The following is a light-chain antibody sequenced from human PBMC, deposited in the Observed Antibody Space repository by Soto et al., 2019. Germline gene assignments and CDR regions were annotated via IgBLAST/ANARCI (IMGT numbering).Light chain of an antibody. V-gene: IGLV2-14*01. Sequence: QSALTQPASVSGSPGQSITISCTGTSSDVGGYNYVSWYQQHPGKAPKLLIYEVSHRPSGVSYRFSGSKSANTASLTISGLQAEDEADYYCSSYTSSRTPIFGGGTKLIVL. CDR1: SSDVGGYNY. CDR2: EVS. J-gene: IGLJ2*01. CDR3: SSYTSSRTPI.